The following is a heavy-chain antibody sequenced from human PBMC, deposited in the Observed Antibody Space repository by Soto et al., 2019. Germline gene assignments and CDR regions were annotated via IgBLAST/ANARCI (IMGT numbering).Heavy chain of an antibody. CDR2: INAGNGNT. J-gene: IGHJ4*02. Sequence: QVQLVQSGAEEKKPGASVKVSCKASGYTFTSYAMHWVRQAPGQRLEWMGWINAGNGNTKYSQKVQGRVTITRDTSASTAHMELSSLRSEDTAVYYCARGSGYYPPFDYWGQGTLVTVSS. CDR1: GYTFTSYA. V-gene: IGHV1-3*05. D-gene: IGHD3-22*01. CDR3: ARGSGYYPPFDY.